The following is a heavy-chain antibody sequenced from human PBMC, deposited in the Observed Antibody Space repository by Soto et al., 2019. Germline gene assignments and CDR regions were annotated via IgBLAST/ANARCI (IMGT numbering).Heavy chain of an antibody. J-gene: IGHJ4*02. D-gene: IGHD2-15*01. Sequence: QVQLVQSGVEVKKPGSSVKVSCRSSGVSFSTYSISWVRQAPGQGLEWLGAIIHFLGAPNYAQKFYGRLSITADESTSTTFMELRSLTSEDTAVYYCARALDPYCGGGDCYYVAYWGQGSLVAVST. CDR2: IIHFLGAP. CDR3: ARALDPYCGGGDCYYVAY. V-gene: IGHV1-69*01. CDR1: GVSFSTYS.